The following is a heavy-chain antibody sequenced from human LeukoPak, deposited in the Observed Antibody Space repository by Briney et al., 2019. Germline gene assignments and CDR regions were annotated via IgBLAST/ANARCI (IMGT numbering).Heavy chain of an antibody. V-gene: IGHV3-21*01. Sequence: GGSLRLSCAASGFTFSSYSMNWVRQAPGEGLEWVSSISSSSSYIYYADSVRGRFTISRDNAKNSLYLQMNSLRAEDTAVYYCARDQGSGWMGKAFDIWGQGTMVTVSS. CDR2: ISSSSSYI. D-gene: IGHD6-19*01. J-gene: IGHJ3*02. CDR1: GFTFSSYS. CDR3: ARDQGSGWMGKAFDI.